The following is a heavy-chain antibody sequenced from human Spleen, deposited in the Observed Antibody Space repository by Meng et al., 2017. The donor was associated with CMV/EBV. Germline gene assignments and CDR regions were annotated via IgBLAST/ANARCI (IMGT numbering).Heavy chain of an antibody. CDR3: ARETSGSLDW. CDR2: ISSDASNK. CDR1: GYTFTGYY. D-gene: IGHD1-26*01. J-gene: IGHJ4*02. Sequence: SCKASGYTFTGYYMHWVRQAPGKGLEWVAVISSDASNKYYADSVKGRFTISRDNSQNTLYFHMNSLRAADTAVYYCARETSGSLDWWGQGTLVTVSS. V-gene: IGHV3-30*04.